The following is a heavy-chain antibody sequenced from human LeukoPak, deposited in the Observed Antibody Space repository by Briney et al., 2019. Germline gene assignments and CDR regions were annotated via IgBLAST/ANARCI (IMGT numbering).Heavy chain of an antibody. CDR2: ISSSSSTI. CDR3: ARDPDYGDYSIDY. V-gene: IGHV3-48*01. Sequence: GGSLRLSCAASGFTFSSYSMNWVRQAPGKGLEWVSYISSSSSTIYYADSVKGRFTISRDNAKNSLYLQMNSLRAEDTAVYYCARDPDYGDYSIDYWGQGTLVTVSS. J-gene: IGHJ4*02. D-gene: IGHD4-17*01. CDR1: GFTFSSYS.